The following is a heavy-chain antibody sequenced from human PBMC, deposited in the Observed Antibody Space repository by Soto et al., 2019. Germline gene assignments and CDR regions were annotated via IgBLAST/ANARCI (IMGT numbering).Heavy chain of an antibody. J-gene: IGHJ6*02. CDR1: GYTFTSYA. CDR3: ARSGWDYYYGMGV. Sequence: ASVKVSCKASGYTFTSYAMHWVRQAPGQRLEWMGWINPNSGNTGYAQKFQGRVTMTRNTSISTAYMEVSSLRSEDTAVYYCARSGWDYYYGMGVWGQGTTVTVSS. V-gene: IGHV1-8*02. CDR2: INPNSGNT. D-gene: IGHD6-19*01.